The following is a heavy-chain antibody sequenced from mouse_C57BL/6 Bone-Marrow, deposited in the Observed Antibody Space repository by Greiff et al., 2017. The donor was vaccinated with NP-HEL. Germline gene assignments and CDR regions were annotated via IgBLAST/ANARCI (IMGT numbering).Heavy chain of an antibody. J-gene: IGHJ2*01. CDR2: IDPNSGGT. Sequence: QVQLQQPGAELVKPGASVKLSCKASGYTFTSYLMHWVKQRPGRGLEWIGRIDPNSGGTKYNQKFKSKATLTVDKPASTAYMQLNSLTSEDSAVYYCARYYYGSSCVDYWGQGTTLTGSS. CDR1: GYTFTSYL. CDR3: ARYYYGSSCVDY. D-gene: IGHD1-1*01. V-gene: IGHV1-72*01.